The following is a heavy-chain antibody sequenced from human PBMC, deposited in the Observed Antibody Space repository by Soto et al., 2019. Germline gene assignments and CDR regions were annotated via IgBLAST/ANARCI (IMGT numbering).Heavy chain of an antibody. CDR3: ARVLGTYRLDY. J-gene: IGHJ4*02. D-gene: IGHD5-18*01. V-gene: IGHV4-59*01. CDR2: IYYSGST. CDR1: GGSTSSYY. Sequence: PSETLSLTWTVSGGSTSSYYWSWIRQPPGKGLEWIGYIYYSGSTNYNPSLKSRVTISVDTSKNQFSLKLSSVTAADTAVYYCARVLGTYRLDYWGQGTLVTVSS.